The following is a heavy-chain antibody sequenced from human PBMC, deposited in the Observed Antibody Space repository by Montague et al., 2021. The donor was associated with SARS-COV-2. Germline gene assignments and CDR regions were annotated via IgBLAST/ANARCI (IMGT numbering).Heavy chain of an antibody. Sequence: SETLSLTCTVSGGFVSSGGYYWSWIRQPPGKGLEWIGYIYYSGSTNYNPSLKSRVTISLDTSKNQFSLKLTSVTAADTAVYYCARVSLAAAATRSGYWGQGTLVTVSS. CDR1: GGFVSSGGYY. CDR3: ARVSLAAAATRSGY. CDR2: IYYSGST. D-gene: IGHD6-13*01. V-gene: IGHV4-61*08. J-gene: IGHJ4*02.